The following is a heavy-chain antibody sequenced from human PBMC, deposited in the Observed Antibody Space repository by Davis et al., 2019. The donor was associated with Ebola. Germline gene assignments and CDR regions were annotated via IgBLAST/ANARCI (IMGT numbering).Heavy chain of an antibody. V-gene: IGHV3-21*01. Sequence: GESLKISCAASGFTFSSYSMNWVRQAPGKGLEWVSSISSSSSYIYYADSVKGRFTFSRDNAKNSLYLQMNSLRAEDTAVYYCARDPTRTYYDFWSGSSDYYYGMDVWGQGTTVTVSS. J-gene: IGHJ6*02. CDR2: ISSSSSYI. CDR1: GFTFSSYS. D-gene: IGHD3-3*01. CDR3: ARDPTRTYYDFWSGSSDYYYGMDV.